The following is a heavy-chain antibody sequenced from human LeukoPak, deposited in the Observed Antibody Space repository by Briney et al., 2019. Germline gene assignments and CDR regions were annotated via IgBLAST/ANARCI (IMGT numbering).Heavy chain of an antibody. CDR1: GYTFTNYA. Sequence: GASVKVSCKPSGYTFTNYAIHWVRQAPGQGLEWMGWINPNSGGTNYAQKFQGRVTMTRDTSISTAYMELSRLRSDDTAVYYCARAVRITIFGVVTAGEFQHWGQGTLVTVSS. CDR2: INPNSGGT. D-gene: IGHD3-3*01. V-gene: IGHV1-2*02. J-gene: IGHJ1*01. CDR3: ARAVRITIFGVVTAGEFQH.